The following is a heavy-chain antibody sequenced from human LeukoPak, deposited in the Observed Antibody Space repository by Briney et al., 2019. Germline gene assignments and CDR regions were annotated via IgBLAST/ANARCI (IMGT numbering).Heavy chain of an antibody. V-gene: IGHV3-33*06. CDR2: IWYDGSNK. J-gene: IGHJ4*02. CDR3: AKDKEEDQMATIRFFDY. Sequence: PGRSLRLSCAASGFTFSSYGMHWVHQAPGKGLEWVAVIWYDGSNKYYADSVKGRFTISRDNSKNTLYLQMNSLRAEDTAVYYCAKDKEEDQMATIRFFDYWGQGTLVTVSS. D-gene: IGHD5-24*01. CDR1: GFTFSSYG.